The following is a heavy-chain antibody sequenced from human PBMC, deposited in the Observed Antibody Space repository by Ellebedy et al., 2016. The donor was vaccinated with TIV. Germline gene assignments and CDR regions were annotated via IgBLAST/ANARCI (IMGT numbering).Heavy chain of an antibody. CDR2: IYYSGST. V-gene: IGHV4-39*07. CDR3: ARDGQLPYLNYYYYGMDV. D-gene: IGHD1-26*01. CDR1: GGSISSSSYY. Sequence: SETLSLXXTVSGGSISSSSYYWGWIRQPPGKGLEWIGSIYYSGSTYYNPSLKSRVTISVDTSKNQFSLKLSSVTAADTAVYYCARDGQLPYLNYYYYGMDVWGQGTTVTVSS. J-gene: IGHJ6*02.